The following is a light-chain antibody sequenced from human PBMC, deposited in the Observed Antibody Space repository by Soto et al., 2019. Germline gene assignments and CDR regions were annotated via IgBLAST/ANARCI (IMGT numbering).Light chain of an antibody. CDR2: GAS. CDR3: QQYGSSPTT. Sequence: EIVLTQSPGTLSLSPGERATLSCRASQSVSSNYLAWYQQKPGQAPRLLIYGASSRATGIPDRFSGSGSGTDFTHTINTLEPEGFAVYYCQQYGSSPTTFGQGPKVDTK. CDR1: QSVSSNY. V-gene: IGKV3-20*01. J-gene: IGKJ1*01.